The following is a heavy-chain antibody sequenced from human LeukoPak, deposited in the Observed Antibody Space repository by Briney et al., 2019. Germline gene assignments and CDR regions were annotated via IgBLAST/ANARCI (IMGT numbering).Heavy chain of an antibody. CDR3: AHSLGKFRGGGYFDY. CDR2: IYWDDDK. Sequence: ESGPTLVKPTQTLTLTCTFSGFSLSTSGVGVGWIRQPPGKALEWLALIYWDDDKRYSPSLKSRLTITKDTSKNQVVLTMTNMDLVDTATYYCAHSLGKFRGGGYFDYWGQGTLVTVPS. D-gene: IGHD3-10*01. J-gene: IGHJ4*02. CDR1: GFSLSTSGVG. V-gene: IGHV2-5*02.